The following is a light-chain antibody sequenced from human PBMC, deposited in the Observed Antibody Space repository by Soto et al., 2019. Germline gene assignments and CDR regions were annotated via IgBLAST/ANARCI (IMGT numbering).Light chain of an antibody. J-gene: IGLJ2*01. CDR1: SSDVGYYTS. CDR3: SSYPSSETHVL. CDR2: DVR. V-gene: IGLV2-14*03. Sequence: QSVLTQPASVSGSPGQSITISCTGTSSDVGYYTSDSWYQRHPGKVPKLIIYDVRSRPSGVSNRFSGFKSGNTASLTISGLQAEDEADYYCSSYPSSETHVLFGGGTQLTVL.